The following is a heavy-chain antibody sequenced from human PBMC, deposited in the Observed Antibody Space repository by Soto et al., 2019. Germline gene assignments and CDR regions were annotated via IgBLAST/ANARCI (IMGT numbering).Heavy chain of an antibody. J-gene: IGHJ2*01. CDR3: AREIIPLTTDWYFDL. CDR2: IFDSGST. CDR1: GGSISGGVYY. Sequence: QVQLQESGPGLVKPSQTLSLTCTVSGGSISGGVYYWSWIRQPPGKGLEWIGYIFDSGSTYYNPSRSSRVTRSVDTSKNQFSLRLSSVTAADTAVYYWAREIIPLTTDWYFDLWGRGTLSLSPQ. V-gene: IGHV4-30-4*01. D-gene: IGHD4-17*01.